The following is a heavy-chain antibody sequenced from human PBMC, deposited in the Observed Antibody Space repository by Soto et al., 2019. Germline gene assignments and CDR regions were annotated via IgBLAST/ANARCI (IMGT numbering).Heavy chain of an antibody. CDR1: GFSLTTSGVG. CDR3: AHRILRTVFGLVTTTAIYFDL. D-gene: IGHD3-3*01. CDR2: IYWDDDK. J-gene: IGHJ4*02. Sequence: QITLNESGPPVVKPAETLTLTCTFSGFSLTTSGVGVGWIRQSPGKAPEWLALIYWDDDKRYSASLKSRLTITKHTSNNQVVLTMASVDPADTATYYCAHRILRTVFGLVTTTAIYFDLWGQGTPVVVSS. V-gene: IGHV2-5*02.